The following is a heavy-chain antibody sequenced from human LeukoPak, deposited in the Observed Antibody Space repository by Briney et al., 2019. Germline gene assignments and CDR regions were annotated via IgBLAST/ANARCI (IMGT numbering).Heavy chain of an antibody. J-gene: IGHJ4*02. CDR1: GYSFTSYW. V-gene: IGHV5-51*01. Sequence: GESLKISCKGSGYSFTSYWIGWVRQMPGKGLEWMGIIYPGDSDTRYSPSFQGQVTISADKSISTAYLQWSSLKASDTAMYYCARLPRGSYSSSWYYFDYWGQGTLVTVS. CDR2: IYPGDSDT. D-gene: IGHD6-13*01. CDR3: ARLPRGSYSSSWYYFDY.